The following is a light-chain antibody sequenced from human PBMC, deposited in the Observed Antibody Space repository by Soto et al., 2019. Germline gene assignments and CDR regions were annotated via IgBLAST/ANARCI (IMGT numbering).Light chain of an antibody. Sequence: QSVLTQPPSVSGSPGQSVTISCTGTSSDVGSYNRVSWYQQPPGTAHKLMIYEVTNRPSGVPDRFSGSKSGNTASLTISVLQAEDEADYYCSSYTSSSTYVFGTGTKGTVL. V-gene: IGLV2-18*02. CDR3: SSYTSSSTYV. J-gene: IGLJ1*01. CDR2: EVT. CDR1: SSDVGSYNR.